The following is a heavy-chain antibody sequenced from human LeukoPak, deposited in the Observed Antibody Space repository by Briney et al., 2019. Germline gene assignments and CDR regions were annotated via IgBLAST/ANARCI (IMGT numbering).Heavy chain of an antibody. D-gene: IGHD4-11*01. CDR3: AREDDDSNGIDV. CDR2: ISYDGSNK. J-gene: IGHJ6*02. Sequence: GGSLRLSCAASGFTFSSYAMHWVRQAPGKGLEWVAVISYDGSNKYYADSMKGRFTISRDNSKNTLYLQMNGLRAEDTAVYYCAREDDDSNGIDVWGHGTTVTVSS. CDR1: GFTFSSYA. V-gene: IGHV3-30-3*01.